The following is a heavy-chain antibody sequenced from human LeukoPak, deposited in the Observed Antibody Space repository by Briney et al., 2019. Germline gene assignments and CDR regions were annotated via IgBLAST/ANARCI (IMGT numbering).Heavy chain of an antibody. Sequence: GGSLRLSCAASGFTFRSSAMSWVRQAPGKGLEWVSGISGSGINTDYADSVKGRFTISRDNAKNSLYLQMNSLRAEDTAVYYCARAIVGATLWFDPWGQGTLVTVSS. D-gene: IGHD1-26*01. CDR3: ARAIVGATLWFDP. V-gene: IGHV3-23*01. J-gene: IGHJ5*02. CDR2: ISGSGINT. CDR1: GFTFRSSA.